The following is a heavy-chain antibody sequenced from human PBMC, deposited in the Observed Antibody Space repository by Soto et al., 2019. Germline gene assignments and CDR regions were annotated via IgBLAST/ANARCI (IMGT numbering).Heavy chain of an antibody. CDR3: AKDRRFLEWLLVQYYFDY. J-gene: IGHJ4*02. CDR1: GFTFSSYA. V-gene: IGHV3-23*01. CDR2: ISGSGGST. Sequence: GGSLRLSCAASGFTFSSYAMSWVRQAPGKGLEWVSAISGSGGSTYYADSVKGRFTISRDNSKNTLYLQMNSLRAEDTAVYYCAKDRRFLEWLLVQYYFDYWGQGTLVTVSS. D-gene: IGHD3-3*01.